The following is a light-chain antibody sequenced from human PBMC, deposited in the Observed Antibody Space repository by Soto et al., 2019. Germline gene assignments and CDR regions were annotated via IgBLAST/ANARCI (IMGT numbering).Light chain of an antibody. Sequence: EVVMTQSPATLSVSPGERATLSCMACQSVGSKLAWYQQKPGQAPRLLNFDAFTRATGIPARFSGSGSGTEFTLFISSLQSEDFAVYDCQQYNNWPPLTFGGGTKVEI. CDR1: QSVGSK. CDR3: QQYNNWPPLT. V-gene: IGKV3-15*01. CDR2: DAF. J-gene: IGKJ4*01.